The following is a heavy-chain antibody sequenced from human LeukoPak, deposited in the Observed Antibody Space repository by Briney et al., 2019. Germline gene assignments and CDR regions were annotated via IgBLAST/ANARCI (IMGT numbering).Heavy chain of an antibody. J-gene: IGHJ4*02. CDR1: GYTFTGYY. CDR3: ARVVKGRLRYFDWLEGPFDY. Sequence: ASVKVSCKASGYTFTGYYMHWVRQAPGQGLEWMGWINPNSGGTNYAQKFQGRVTMTRDTSISTAYMELSRLRSDDTAVYYCARVVKGRLRYFDWLEGPFDYWGQGTLVTVSS. V-gene: IGHV1-2*02. CDR2: INPNSGGT. D-gene: IGHD3-9*01.